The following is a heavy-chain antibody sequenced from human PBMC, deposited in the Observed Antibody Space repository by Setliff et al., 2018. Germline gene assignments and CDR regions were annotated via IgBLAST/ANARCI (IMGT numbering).Heavy chain of an antibody. CDR3: ARSPAVLGIVYLDP. D-gene: IGHD2-15*01. J-gene: IGHJ5*02. CDR1: GYTFSSYA. CDR2: IIPMFGTP. V-gene: IGHV1-69*05. Sequence: SVKVSCKASGYTFSSYAMNWVRQAPGQGLEWMGGIIPMFGTPAYAQKFQDRVTITTDESTSAAYMELDSLRSEDTAVYYCARSPAVLGIVYLDPWGQGTLVTVSS.